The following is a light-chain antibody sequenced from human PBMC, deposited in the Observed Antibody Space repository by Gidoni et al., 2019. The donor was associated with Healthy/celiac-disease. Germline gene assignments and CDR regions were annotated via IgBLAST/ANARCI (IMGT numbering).Light chain of an antibody. CDR3: QSYESSLSGSYV. CDR1: SSNIGAGYD. V-gene: IGLV1-40*01. CDR2: GNS. J-gene: IGLJ1*01. Sequence: QSVLTPPPSVSGAPGQRVTISCTGSSSNIGAGYDVHWYQQLPGTVPKLLIYGNSNRPSGVPDRFSGSKSGTSASLAITGLQAEDEADYYCQSYESSLSGSYVFGTGTKVTVL.